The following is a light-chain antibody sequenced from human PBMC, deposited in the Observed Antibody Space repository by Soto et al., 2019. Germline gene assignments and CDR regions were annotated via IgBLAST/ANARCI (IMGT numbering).Light chain of an antibody. CDR1: SSDVGRYNY. CDR2: DVS. J-gene: IGLJ2*01. CDR3: SSYTSSHTVV. V-gene: IGLV2-14*01. Sequence: QAVVTQPASVSGSPGQSITISCIGTSSDVGRYNYVSWYRQHPAKAPKLIIYDVSFRPSGVSDRFSGSKSANMASLTISGLQAEDEADYYCSSYTSSHTVVFGGGTKLTVL.